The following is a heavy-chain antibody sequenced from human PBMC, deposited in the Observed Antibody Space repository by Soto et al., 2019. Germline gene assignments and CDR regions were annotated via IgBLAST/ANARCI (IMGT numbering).Heavy chain of an antibody. CDR2: ISAYNGNT. CDR1: GYTFTSYG. CDR3: ASAAAGYRNWFEP. J-gene: IGHJ5*02. D-gene: IGHD6-13*01. V-gene: IGHV1-18*01. Sequence: ASVKVSCKASGYTFTSYGISWVRQAPGQGLEWMGWISAYNGNTNYAQKNQGRVTMTTETSTSTAYMKLRSLRSDDSAVFYCASAAAGYRNWFEPCGQGTLVTVSS.